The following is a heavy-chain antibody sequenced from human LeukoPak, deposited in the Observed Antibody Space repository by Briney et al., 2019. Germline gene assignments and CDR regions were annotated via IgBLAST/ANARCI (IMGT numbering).Heavy chain of an antibody. CDR1: GFTFTTFW. Sequence: PGGSLRLSCVASGFTFTTFWMTWVRQAPGKGLEWVGNIRQGGSVTFYGDSVKGRFTISRDNAKNSVFLQMNSLRAEDTAVYYCATSKDTAGGPYWGQGALVTVSS. J-gene: IGHJ4*02. D-gene: IGHD6-13*01. CDR3: ATSKDTAGGPY. CDR2: IRQGGSVT. V-gene: IGHV3-7*01.